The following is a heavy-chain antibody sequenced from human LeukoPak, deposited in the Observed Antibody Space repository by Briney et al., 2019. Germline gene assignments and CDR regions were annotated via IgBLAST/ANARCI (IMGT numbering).Heavy chain of an antibody. J-gene: IGHJ3*02. CDR2: ISSSSSYI. V-gene: IGHV3-21*01. D-gene: IGHD2-2*01. Sequence: GGSLRLSCAASGFTFSSYSMNWVRQAPGKGLEWVSSISSSSSYIYYADSVKGRFTISRDNAKNSLYLQMNSLRAEDTAVYYCARDRYCSSTSCEMDAFDIWGQGTMVTVSS. CDR3: ARDRYCSSTSCEMDAFDI. CDR1: GFTFSSYS.